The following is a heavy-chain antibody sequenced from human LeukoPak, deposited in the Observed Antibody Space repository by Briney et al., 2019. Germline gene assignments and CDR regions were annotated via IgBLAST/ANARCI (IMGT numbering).Heavy chain of an antibody. CDR2: IYPGDSDT. Sequence: GESLKISCKGSGYSFTSYWIGWVRQMPGKGLEWMGIIYPGDSDTRYSPSFQGQVTISADKSISTAYLQWSSLKASDTAMYYCARARRYSSGWYGWFDPWGQGTLVTVSS. CDR1: GYSFTSYW. V-gene: IGHV5-51*01. CDR3: ARARRYSSGWYGWFDP. J-gene: IGHJ5*02. D-gene: IGHD6-19*01.